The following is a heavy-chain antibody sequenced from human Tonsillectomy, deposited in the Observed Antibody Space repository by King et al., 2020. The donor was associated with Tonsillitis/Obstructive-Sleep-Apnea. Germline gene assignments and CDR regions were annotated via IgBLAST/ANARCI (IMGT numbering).Heavy chain of an antibody. Sequence: PLVPSGSELKKPGASVKVSCKASGYTFTSYAINWVRQAPGPLLEWLGWLPTNTGNPTYAQGFTGRFVFSLDTSVSTAYLQISSLKAEDTAVYYCAGIQLWNNAFAIWGQGTMVTVSS. J-gene: IGHJ3*02. CDR3: AGIQLWNNAFAI. CDR2: LPTNTGNP. V-gene: IGHV7-4-1*02. CDR1: GYTFTSYA. D-gene: IGHD5-18*01.